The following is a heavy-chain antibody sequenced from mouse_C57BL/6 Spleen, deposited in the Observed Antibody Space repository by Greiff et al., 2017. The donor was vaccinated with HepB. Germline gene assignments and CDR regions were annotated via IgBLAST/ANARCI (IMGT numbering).Heavy chain of an antibody. J-gene: IGHJ2*01. Sequence: QVHVKQPGAELVMPGASVKLSCKASGYTFTSYWMHWVKQRPGQGLEWIGEIDPSDSYTNYNQKFKGKSTLTVDKSSSTAYMQLSSLTSEDSAVYYCARGMSSSEDYWGQGTTLTVSS. D-gene: IGHD1-1*01. CDR1: GYTFTSYW. CDR3: ARGMSSSEDY. CDR2: IDPSDSYT. V-gene: IGHV1-69*01.